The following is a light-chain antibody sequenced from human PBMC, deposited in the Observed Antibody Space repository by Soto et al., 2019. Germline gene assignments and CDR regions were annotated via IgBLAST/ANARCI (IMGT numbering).Light chain of an antibody. CDR1: SSDVGGYNF. CDR2: DVT. CDR3: SSYAGSSIPVA. Sequence: QSALTQPPSASGSPGQSVTISCTGASSDVGGYNFVSWYQQHPGKAPNLMIYDVTKRPSGVPDRFSGSKSGNTASLTVSGLQVDDEADYYCSSYAGSSIPVAFGGGTKLTVL. V-gene: IGLV2-8*01. J-gene: IGLJ2*01.